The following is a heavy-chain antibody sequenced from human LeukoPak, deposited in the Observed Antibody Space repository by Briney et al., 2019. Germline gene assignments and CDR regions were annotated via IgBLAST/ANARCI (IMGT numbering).Heavy chain of an antibody. V-gene: IGHV1-69*05. Sequence: SVKVSCKASGYTFTGYYMHWVRQAPGQGLEWMGRIIPIFGTANYAQKFQGRVTITTDESTSTAYMELSSLRSEDTAVYYCARAHYYDSSGYYHDAFDIWGQGTMVTVSS. J-gene: IGHJ3*02. CDR3: ARAHYYDSSGYYHDAFDI. CDR2: IIPIFGTA. CDR1: GYTFTGYY. D-gene: IGHD3-22*01.